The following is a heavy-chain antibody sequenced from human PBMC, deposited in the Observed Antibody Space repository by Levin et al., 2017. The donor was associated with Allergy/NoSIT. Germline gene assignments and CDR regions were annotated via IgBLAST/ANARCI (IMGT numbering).Heavy chain of an antibody. CDR2: IWYDGSNK. J-gene: IGHJ4*02. D-gene: IGHD6-13*01. Sequence: GGSLRLSCAASGFTFSSFAMHWVRQAPGKGLEWVAVIWYDGSNKYYEDSVKGRVTISRDNSKNTLYLQMDGLRAEDTAVYYCARDQAAGAIYYFDYWGQGTLVTVSS. CDR3: ARDQAAGAIYYFDY. V-gene: IGHV3-33*01. CDR1: GFTFSSFA.